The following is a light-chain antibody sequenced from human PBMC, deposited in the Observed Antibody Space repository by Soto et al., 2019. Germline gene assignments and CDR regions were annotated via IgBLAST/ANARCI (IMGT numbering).Light chain of an antibody. CDR3: HQYNNWPT. CDR2: DTS. J-gene: IGKJ4*01. V-gene: IGKV3-15*01. Sequence: EIVMTQSPATLSVSPGERATLSCRASQSISSNLAWYQQKPGQPPRLLIYDTSTRATGIPARFSGSGSGTELTLTISSLQSEDFAVYYCHQYNNWPTFGGGTKVDIK. CDR1: QSISSN.